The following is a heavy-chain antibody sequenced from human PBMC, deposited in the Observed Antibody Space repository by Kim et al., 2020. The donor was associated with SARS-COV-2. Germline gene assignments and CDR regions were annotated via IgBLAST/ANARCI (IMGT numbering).Heavy chain of an antibody. J-gene: IGHJ4*02. V-gene: IGHV4-39*01. CDR1: GGSISSSSYY. CDR2: IYYSGST. D-gene: IGHD5-18*01. CDR3: ARRGDTAMVGNDY. Sequence: SETLSLTCTVSGGSISSSSYYWGWIRQPPGKGLEWIGSIYYSGSTYYNPSLKSRVTISVDTSKNQFSLKLSSVTAADTAVYYCARRGDTAMVGNDYWGQGTLVTVTS.